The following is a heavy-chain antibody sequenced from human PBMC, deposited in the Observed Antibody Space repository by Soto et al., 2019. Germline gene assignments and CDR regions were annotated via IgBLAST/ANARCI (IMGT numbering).Heavy chain of an antibody. CDR2: INAGNGNT. D-gene: IGHD6-19*01. CDR1: GYTFTSYA. Sequence: ASVKVSCKASGYTFTSYAMHWVRQAPGQRLEWMGWINAGNGNTKYSQKFQGRVTITRDTSASTAYMELSSLRSEDTAVYYCARDTGIAVAVRPVLYGWFDPWGQGTLVTVSS. CDR3: ARDTGIAVAVRPVLYGWFDP. J-gene: IGHJ5*02. V-gene: IGHV1-3*01.